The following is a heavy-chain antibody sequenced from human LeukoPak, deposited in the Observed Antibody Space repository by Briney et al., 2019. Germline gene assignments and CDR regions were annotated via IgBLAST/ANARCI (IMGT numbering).Heavy chain of an antibody. CDR1: GGTFSSYA. CDR2: IIPIFGTA. D-gene: IGHD3-22*01. J-gene: IGHJ5*02. V-gene: IGHV1-69*01. CDR3: AREGPNSSGYYYPREANWFDP. Sequence: ASVKVSCKASGGTFSSYAISWVRQAPGQGLEWMAGIIPIFGTANYAQKFQGRVTITADESTSTAYMELSSLRSEDTAVYYCAREGPNSSGYYYPREANWFDPWGQGTLVTVSS.